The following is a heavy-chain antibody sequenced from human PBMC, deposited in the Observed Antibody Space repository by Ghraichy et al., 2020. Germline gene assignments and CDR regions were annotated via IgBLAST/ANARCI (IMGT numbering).Heavy chain of an antibody. CDR3: ARDTFSFQKGGLDV. CDR2: IYYRGDT. V-gene: IGHV4-59*01. CDR1: GVSIRSYY. Sequence: GSLRLSCNVSGVSIRSYYWSWIRQSPGKGLEWIGYIYYRGDTKYNPSFKGRVTISVDTSKNQFSLRMTSVTEADTALYYCARDTFSFQKGGLDVWGQGTTVTVSS. J-gene: IGHJ6*02.